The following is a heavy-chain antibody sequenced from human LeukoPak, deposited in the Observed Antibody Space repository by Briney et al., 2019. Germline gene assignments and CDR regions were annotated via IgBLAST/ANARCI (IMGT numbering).Heavy chain of an antibody. V-gene: IGHV3-74*01. CDR1: GFTFSSYW. J-gene: IGHJ1*01. D-gene: IGHD3-16*01. CDR3: LYGGYFQH. Sequence: GGSLRLSCSASGFTFSSYWMHWVRQVPNQGLMWVSRINSDETISEYVDSVNGRFTISRDNAKNTLYLQMNSLRAEDTAVYFCLYGGYFQHWGQGTLVTVSS. CDR2: INSDETIS.